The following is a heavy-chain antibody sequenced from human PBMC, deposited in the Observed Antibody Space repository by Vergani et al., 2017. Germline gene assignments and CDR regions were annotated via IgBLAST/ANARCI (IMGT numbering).Heavy chain of an antibody. CDR1: GFTFDDYT. V-gene: IGHV3-43*01. Sequence: EVQLVESGGVVVQPGGSLRLSCAASGFTFDDYTMHWVRQAPGKGLEWVSLISWDGGSTYYADSVKGRFTISRDNSKNSLYLQMNSLRTEDTALYYCAKEWGGSGSYHNSPPDYWGQGTLVTVSS. CDR2: ISWDGGST. J-gene: IGHJ4*02. D-gene: IGHD3-10*01. CDR3: AKEWGGSGSYHNSPPDY.